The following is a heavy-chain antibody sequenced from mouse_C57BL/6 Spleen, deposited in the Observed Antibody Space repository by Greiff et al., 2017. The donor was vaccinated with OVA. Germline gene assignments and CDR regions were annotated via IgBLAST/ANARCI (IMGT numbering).Heavy chain of an antibody. CDR1: GYTFTDYY. Sequence: QVQLQQSGAELVRPGASVKLSCKASGYTFTDYYINWVKQRPGQGLEWIARIYPGSGNTYYNEKFKGKATLTAEKSSSTAYMQLSSLTSEDSAVYFCARNYYGSSYRYAMDYWGQGTSVTVSS. J-gene: IGHJ4*01. CDR3: ARNYYGSSYRYAMDY. V-gene: IGHV1-76*01. CDR2: IYPGSGNT. D-gene: IGHD1-1*01.